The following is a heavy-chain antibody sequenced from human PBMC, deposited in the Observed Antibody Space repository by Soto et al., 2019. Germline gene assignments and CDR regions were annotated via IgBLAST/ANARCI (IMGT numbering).Heavy chain of an antibody. CDR2: ISYDGSNK. D-gene: IGHD5-12*01. Sequence: QVQLVESGGGVVQPGRSLRLSCAASGFTFSSYAMHWVRQAPGKGLEWVAVISYDGSNKYYADSVKGRFTISRDNSKNTLYLQMNSLRAEDTAVYYCAREEEATMGVDYWGQGTLVTVSS. CDR1: GFTFSSYA. CDR3: AREEEATMGVDY. V-gene: IGHV3-30-3*01. J-gene: IGHJ4*02.